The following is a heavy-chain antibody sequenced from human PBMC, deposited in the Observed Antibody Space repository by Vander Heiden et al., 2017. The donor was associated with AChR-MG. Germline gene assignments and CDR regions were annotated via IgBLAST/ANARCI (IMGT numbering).Heavy chain of an antibody. CDR2: IKQDGSEK. J-gene: IGHJ6*02. Sequence: EVQLVESGGGLVQPGGSLRLSCAASGFTFSSYWMSWVRQAPGKGLEWVANIKQDGSEKYYVDSVKGRFTISRDNAKNSLYLQMNSLRAEDTAVYYCAREMATITPLGYYYYGMDVWGQGTTVTVSS. V-gene: IGHV3-7*01. D-gene: IGHD5-12*01. CDR3: AREMATITPLGYYYYGMDV. CDR1: GFTFSSYW.